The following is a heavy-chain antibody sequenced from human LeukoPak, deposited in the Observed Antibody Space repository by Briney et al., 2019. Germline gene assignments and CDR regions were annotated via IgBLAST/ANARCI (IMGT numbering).Heavy chain of an antibody. V-gene: IGHV3-15*01. CDR3: ATYSSGWY. D-gene: IGHD6-19*01. CDR2: IKSKTGGGTT. Sequence: GGSLRLSCAASGFTFSNAWMTWVRQAPGKGLEWVGRIKSKTGGGTTDYAVPVKGRFTISRDDSKNTLYLQMNSLKTEDTAVYYCATYSSGWYWGQGTLVTVSS. CDR1: GFTFSNAW. J-gene: IGHJ4*02.